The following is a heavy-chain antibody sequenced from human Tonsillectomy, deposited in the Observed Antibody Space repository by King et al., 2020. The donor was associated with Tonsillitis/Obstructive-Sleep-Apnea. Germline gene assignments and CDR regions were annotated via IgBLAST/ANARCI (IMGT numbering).Heavy chain of an antibody. Sequence: VQLVESEAEVKKPGESLKISCKGSGYSFTSYWIGWVRQMPGKGLEWMGIIYPGDSDTRYSPSFQGQVTISADKSISTAYLQWSSLKASDTAMYYCARHEYQRVVVVPNYYYYYYMDVWGKGTTVTVSS. V-gene: IGHV5-51*01. D-gene: IGHD2-2*01. CDR2: IYPGDSDT. J-gene: IGHJ6*03. CDR1: GYSFTSYW. CDR3: ARHEYQRVVVVPNYYYYYYMDV.